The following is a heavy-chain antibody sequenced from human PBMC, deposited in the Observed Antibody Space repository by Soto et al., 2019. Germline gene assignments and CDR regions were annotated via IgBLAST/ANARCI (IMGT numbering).Heavy chain of an antibody. J-gene: IGHJ4*02. CDR1: GYSFTSYW. V-gene: IGHV5-51*01. CDR2: IYPGDSDT. D-gene: IGHD6-13*01. Sequence: GESLKISCKGSGYSFTSYWIGWVRQMPGKGLEWMGIIYPGDSDTRYSPSFQGQVTISADKSISTAYLQWSSLKASDTAMYYCARRGSSSWYDRYVFDYWGKGTLVTVSS. CDR3: ARRGSSSWYDRYVFDY.